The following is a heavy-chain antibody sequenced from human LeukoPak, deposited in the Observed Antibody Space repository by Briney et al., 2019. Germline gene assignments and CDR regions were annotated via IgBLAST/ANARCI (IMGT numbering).Heavy chain of an antibody. J-gene: IGHJ4*02. D-gene: IGHD3-10*01. Sequence: PSETLSLACAVYGGSFSGYYWSWIRQPPKKGLEWIGDINHSGSTNYNASLKSRVTISVDTSKNQFSLKLSSVTAADTAVYYCARLSDYGSVAKGFDYWGQGTLVTVSS. CDR2: INHSGST. CDR3: ARLSDYGSVAKGFDY. CDR1: GGSFSGYY. V-gene: IGHV4-34*01.